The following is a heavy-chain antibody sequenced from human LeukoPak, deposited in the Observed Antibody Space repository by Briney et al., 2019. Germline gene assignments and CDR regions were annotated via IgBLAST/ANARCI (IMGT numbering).Heavy chain of an antibody. CDR2: MNPNSGNT. V-gene: IGHV1-8*01. Sequence: GASVKVSCKASGYTFTSYDINWVRQATGQGLEWMGWMNPNSGNTGYAQKFQGRATMTRNTSISTAYMELSSLRSEDTAVYYCARQSIVLMVYALDYWGQGTLVTVSS. CDR1: GYTFTSYD. CDR3: ARQSIVLMVYALDY. D-gene: IGHD2-8*01. J-gene: IGHJ4*02.